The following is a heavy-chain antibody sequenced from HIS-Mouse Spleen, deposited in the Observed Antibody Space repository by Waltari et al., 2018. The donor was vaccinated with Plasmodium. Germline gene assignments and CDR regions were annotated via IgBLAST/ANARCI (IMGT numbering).Heavy chain of an antibody. CDR1: GGSISSSSYY. D-gene: IGHD1-7*01. J-gene: IGHJ4*02. CDR2: LYYSGST. CDR3: ARDRITGTSYFDY. Sequence: QLQLQESGPGLVKPSETLSLTCTVSGGSISSSSYYWGWIRQPPGKGLELIGSLYYSGSTYYNPSLKSRVTISVDTSKNQFSLKLSSVTAADTAVYYCARDRITGTSYFDYWGQGTLVTVSS. V-gene: IGHV4-39*07.